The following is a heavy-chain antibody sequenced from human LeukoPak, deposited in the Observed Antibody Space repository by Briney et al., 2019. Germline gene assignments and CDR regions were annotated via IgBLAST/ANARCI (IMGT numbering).Heavy chain of an antibody. CDR1: GFTFSSYW. CDR3: ATEGYYDSSGYYTDY. D-gene: IGHD3-22*01. Sequence: GGSLRLSCAASGFTFSSYWMSWVRQAPGKGLEWVSSITSSSTYIYYADSVKGRFTISRDNAKNSLYLQMNSLRSEDTAVYYCATEGYYDSSGYYTDYWGQGTLVTVSS. J-gene: IGHJ4*02. V-gene: IGHV3-21*04. CDR2: ITSSSTYI.